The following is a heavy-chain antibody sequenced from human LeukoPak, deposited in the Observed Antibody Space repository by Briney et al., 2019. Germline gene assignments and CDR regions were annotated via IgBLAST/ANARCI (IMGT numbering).Heavy chain of an antibody. CDR3: ARGTSYSSGWADAFDI. J-gene: IGHJ3*02. CDR1: GYTFTSYD. V-gene: IGHV1-8*03. Sequence: SVKVSCKASGYTFTSYDINWVRQATGQGLEWMGWMNPNSGITGYAQKFQGRVTITRSTSISTAYMELSSLRSEDTAVYYCARGTSYSSGWADAFDIWGQGTMVTVSS. D-gene: IGHD6-19*01. CDR2: MNPNSGIT.